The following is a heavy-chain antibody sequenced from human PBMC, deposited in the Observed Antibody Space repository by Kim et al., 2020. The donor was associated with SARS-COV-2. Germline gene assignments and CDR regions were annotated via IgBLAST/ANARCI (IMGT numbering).Heavy chain of an antibody. V-gene: IGHV1-18*01. D-gene: IGHD3-10*01. J-gene: IGHJ4*02. CDR2: T. CDR3: ARVGGAGYYFDF. Sequence: TRHAQKLQGRVTMTTDTPTSTAYMELSSLRSDDTAVYYCARVGGAGYYFDFWGQGTLVTVSS.